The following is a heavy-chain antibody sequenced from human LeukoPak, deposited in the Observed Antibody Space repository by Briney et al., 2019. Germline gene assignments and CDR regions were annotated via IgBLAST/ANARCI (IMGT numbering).Heavy chain of an antibody. V-gene: IGHV3-23*01. D-gene: IGHD3-16*01. CDR2: LGGSGSNT. CDR3: ATEKGDSPDY. J-gene: IGHJ4*02. CDR1: GFTFSNYA. Sequence: PGGSLRLSCAASGFTFSNYAMAWVRQAPGKGLEWVSGLGGSGSNTFYTDSLKGRFTISRDNPKNTLYLQMNSLRADDTAVYYCATEKGDSPDYWGQGTLVTVSS.